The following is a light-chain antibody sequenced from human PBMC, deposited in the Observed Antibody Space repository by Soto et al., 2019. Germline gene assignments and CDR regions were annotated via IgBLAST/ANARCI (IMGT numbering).Light chain of an antibody. CDR1: SSNIGAGYD. Sequence: QSVLTRPPSVSGAPGRRVTSSGTGSSSNIGAGYDVHWYQQLPGTAPKLLIYGNSNRPSGVPDRFSGSKSGTSASLAITGLQAEDEADYYCQSYDSSLSGFYVFGTGTKVTVL. CDR2: GNS. V-gene: IGLV1-40*01. J-gene: IGLJ1*01. CDR3: QSYDSSLSGFYV.